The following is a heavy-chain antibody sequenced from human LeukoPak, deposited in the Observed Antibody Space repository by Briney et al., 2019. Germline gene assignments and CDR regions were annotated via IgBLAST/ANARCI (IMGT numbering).Heavy chain of an antibody. J-gene: IGHJ4*02. Sequence: ASVKVSCKASGYTFTGYYMHWVRQAPGQGLEWMGWINPNSGGINYAQKFQGRVTMTRDTSISTAYMELSRLRSDDTAVYYCARDVEGSGSYYPLYYFDYWGQGTLVTVSS. CDR3: ARDVEGSGSYYPLYYFDY. V-gene: IGHV1-2*02. D-gene: IGHD3-10*01. CDR2: INPNSGGI. CDR1: GYTFTGYY.